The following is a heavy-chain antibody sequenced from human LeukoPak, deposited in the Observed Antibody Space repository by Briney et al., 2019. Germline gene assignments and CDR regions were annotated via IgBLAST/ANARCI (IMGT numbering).Heavy chain of an antibody. D-gene: IGHD6-13*01. Sequence: SETLSLTCSVSGGSISNPYWSSIRQSPEKGLEWIGYSYYKVSTNYNPSLRSRVTIAVDTSKNQFSLKLSSVTAADTAVYFCVGGKYSSPYFDYWGQGTLVTVSS. CDR1: GGSISNPY. CDR2: SYYKVST. J-gene: IGHJ4*02. V-gene: IGHV4-59*03. CDR3: VGGKYSSPYFDY.